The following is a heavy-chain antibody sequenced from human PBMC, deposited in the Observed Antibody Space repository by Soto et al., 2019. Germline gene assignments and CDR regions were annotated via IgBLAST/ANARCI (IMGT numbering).Heavy chain of an antibody. CDR3: ARGDNRRKLIPSTGGAYGMDV. J-gene: IGHJ6*02. Sequence: QVQLVQSGAEVKKPGSSVKVSCKASGGTFSSYAISWVRQAPGQGLEWMGGIIPIFGTANYAQKFQGRVTITADKSTSTAYMELSSLRSEDTAVYYCARGDNRRKLIPSTGGAYGMDVWGQGTTVTVSS. CDR1: GGTFSSYA. CDR2: IIPIFGTA. D-gene: IGHD1-1*01. V-gene: IGHV1-69*06.